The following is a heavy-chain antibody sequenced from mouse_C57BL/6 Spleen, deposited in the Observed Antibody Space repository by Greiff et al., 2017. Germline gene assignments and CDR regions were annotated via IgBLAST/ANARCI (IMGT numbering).Heavy chain of an antibody. V-gene: IGHV1-82*01. J-gene: IGHJ3*01. D-gene: IGHD1-1*01. Sequence: QVQLKESGPELVKPGASVKISCKASGYAFSSSWMNWVKQRPGKGLEWIGRIYPGDGDTNYNGKFKGKATLTADKSSSTAYMQLSSLTSEDSAVYFCAREAYGSHSYWGQVTLVTVSA. CDR2: IYPGDGDT. CDR1: GYAFSSSW. CDR3: AREAYGSHSY.